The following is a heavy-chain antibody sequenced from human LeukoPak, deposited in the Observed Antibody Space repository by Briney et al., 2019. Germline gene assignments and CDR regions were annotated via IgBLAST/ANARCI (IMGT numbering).Heavy chain of an antibody. V-gene: IGHV3-30*18. CDR1: GFTFSSYG. CDR3: AKDLDGWFGELLGAFDI. J-gene: IGHJ3*02. D-gene: IGHD3-10*01. Sequence: PGGSLRLSCAASGFTFSSYGLHWVRQAPGTGLEWVAVISYDGSNKYYADSVKGRFTISRDNSKNTLYLQMNRLRAEDTAVYYCAKDLDGWFGELLGAFDIWGQGTMVSVSS. CDR2: ISYDGSNK.